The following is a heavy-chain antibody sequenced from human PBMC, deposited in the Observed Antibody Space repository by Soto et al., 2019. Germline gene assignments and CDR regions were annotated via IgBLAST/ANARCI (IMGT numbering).Heavy chain of an antibody. CDR3: TRSCSSTSCYQEQDHYYYYMDV. D-gene: IGHD2-2*01. J-gene: IGHJ6*03. Sequence: PGGSLRLSCAASGFTFSGSAMHWVRQASGKGLEWVGRIRSKANSYATAYAASVKGRFTISRDDSKNTAYLQMNSLKTEDTAVYYCTRSCSSTSCYQEQDHYYYYMDVWGKGTTVTVSS. CDR2: IRSKANSYAT. CDR1: GFTFSGSA. V-gene: IGHV3-73*01.